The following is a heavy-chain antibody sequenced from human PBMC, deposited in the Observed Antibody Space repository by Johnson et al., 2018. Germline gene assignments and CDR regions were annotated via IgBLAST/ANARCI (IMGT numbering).Heavy chain of an antibody. D-gene: IGHD2/OR15-2a*01. CDR2: ISYDGSNK. V-gene: IGHV3-30*18. CDR3: AKDSIRGGLPGRYMDV. CDR1: GFTFSSYG. Sequence: QVQLVESGGGVVQXGRSLRLSCAASGFTFSSYGMHWVRQAPGKGLAWVAVISYDGSNKYYADSVKGRFTISRDNSKNTLYLQMNSLRAEDTAVYYCAKDSIRGGLPGRYMDVWGKGTTVTVSS. J-gene: IGHJ6*04.